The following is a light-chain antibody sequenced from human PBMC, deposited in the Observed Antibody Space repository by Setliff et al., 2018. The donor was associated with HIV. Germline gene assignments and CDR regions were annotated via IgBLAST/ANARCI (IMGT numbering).Light chain of an antibody. J-gene: IGKJ2*01. Sequence: DIVMTQSPDSLAVSLGERATINCKSSQSLFYGYHSKNYLTWYQQKPGQPPKLLIYWASTRESGVPDRFTGSGSGTDFTLTISNLQAEDVAVYFCQQYYSTPPTFGQGTKVDIK. CDR1: QSLFYGYHSKNY. V-gene: IGKV4-1*01. CDR2: WAS. CDR3: QQYYSTPPT.